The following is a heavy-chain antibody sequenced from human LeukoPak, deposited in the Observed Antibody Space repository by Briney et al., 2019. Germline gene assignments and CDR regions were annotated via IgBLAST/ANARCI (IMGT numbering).Heavy chain of an antibody. Sequence: ASVKVSCKASGYTFTSYDINWVRQATGQGLEWMGWMNPNSGNTGYAQKFQGRVTMTRNTSISTAYMELNSLRAEDTAMYYCARGDYYNSSTLLVYDYYYFGMDVWGQGTTVTVSS. CDR3: ARGDYYNSSTLLVYDYYYFGMDV. J-gene: IGHJ6*02. CDR2: MNPNSGNT. CDR1: GYTFTSYD. V-gene: IGHV1-8*01. D-gene: IGHD3-22*01.